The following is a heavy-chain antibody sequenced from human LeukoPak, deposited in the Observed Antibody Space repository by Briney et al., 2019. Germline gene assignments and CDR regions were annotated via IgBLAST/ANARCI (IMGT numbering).Heavy chain of an antibody. Sequence: GGSLRLSCAASGFTFSSYAMHWVRQAPGKGLEWVAVISYDGSNKYYADSVKGRFTISRDNSKNTLYLQMNSLRAKDTAVYYCARDEARYCSSTSCYGLFYWGQGTLVTVSS. D-gene: IGHD2-2*01. CDR1: GFTFSSYA. V-gene: IGHV3-30*04. CDR3: ARDEARYCSSTSCYGLFY. CDR2: ISYDGSNK. J-gene: IGHJ4*02.